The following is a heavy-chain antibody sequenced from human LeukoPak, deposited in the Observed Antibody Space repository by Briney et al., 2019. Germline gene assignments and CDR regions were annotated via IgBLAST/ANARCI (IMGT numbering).Heavy chain of an antibody. Sequence: KSSETLSLTCTVSGGSISSGGYYWSWIRQPPGKGLEWIGYIYHSGSTYYNPSLKSRVTISVDRSKNQFSLKLSSVTAADTAVYYCARDGTGGHNCFDYWGQGTLVTVSS. CDR1: GGSISSGGYY. CDR3: ARDGTGGHNCFDY. CDR2: IYHSGST. J-gene: IGHJ4*02. D-gene: IGHD4-23*01. V-gene: IGHV4-30-2*01.